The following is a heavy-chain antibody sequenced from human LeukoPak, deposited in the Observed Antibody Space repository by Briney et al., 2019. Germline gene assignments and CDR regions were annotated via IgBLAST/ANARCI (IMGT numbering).Heavy chain of an antibody. Sequence: AGGSLRLSCSVSGFTFISYSMTWVRQAPGKWLEWLSSISGNGDNTYYADSVKGRFTISRDNSKDTLYLQMNSLRVDDTAVYYCAGQWLRLGPIDYWGQGTLVSVSS. V-gene: IGHV3-23*01. J-gene: IGHJ4*02. D-gene: IGHD5-12*01. CDR2: ISGNGDNT. CDR3: AGQWLRLGPIDY. CDR1: GFTFISYS.